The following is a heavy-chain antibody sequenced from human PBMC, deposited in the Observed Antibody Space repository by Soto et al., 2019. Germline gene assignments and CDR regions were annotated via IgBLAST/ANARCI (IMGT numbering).Heavy chain of an antibody. CDR1: GFTFSSYG. Sequence: LRLSCADSGFTFSSYGMHWVRQAPGKGLEWVAVISYDGSNKYYADSVKGRFTISRDNSKNTLYLQMNSLRAEDTAVYYCAKEGIYGWRGYPSYFDYLGQGTLRT. D-gene: IGHD3-10*01. V-gene: IGHV3-30*18. CDR3: AKEGIYGWRGYPSYFDY. J-gene: IGHJ4*02. CDR2: ISYDGSNK.